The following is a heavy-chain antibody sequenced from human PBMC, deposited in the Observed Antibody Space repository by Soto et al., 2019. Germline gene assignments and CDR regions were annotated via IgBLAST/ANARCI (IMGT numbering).Heavy chain of an antibody. Sequence: GGSLRLSCAASGFTFISYAMSWVLQAPWKGLEWVSAISGSGVSTYYADSVKGRFTIPRDNSKNTLYLQMNSLRAEDTAVYYCAKSPGMYYYDSSGYYHYDYWGQGTLVTVSS. CDR1: GFTFISYA. V-gene: IGHV3-23*01. CDR3: AKSPGMYYYDSSGYYHYDY. CDR2: ISGSGVST. J-gene: IGHJ4*02. D-gene: IGHD3-22*01.